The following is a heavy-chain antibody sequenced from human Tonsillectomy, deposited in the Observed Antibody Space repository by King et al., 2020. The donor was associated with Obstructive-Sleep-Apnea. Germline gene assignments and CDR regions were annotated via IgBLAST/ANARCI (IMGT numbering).Heavy chain of an antibody. Sequence: DVQLVESGGGLVKPGGSLRLSCAASGFTFSSYSMNWVRQSSGKGLEWVSSISSSSTYINSADSVKGRFTISRDNAKNSLYLQMNSLRADDTAVYYCARVYIAAAGHTLDYWGQGTLVTVSS. CDR2: ISSSSTYI. D-gene: IGHD6-13*01. CDR3: ARVYIAAAGHTLDY. J-gene: IGHJ4*02. CDR1: GFTFSSYS. V-gene: IGHV3-21*01.